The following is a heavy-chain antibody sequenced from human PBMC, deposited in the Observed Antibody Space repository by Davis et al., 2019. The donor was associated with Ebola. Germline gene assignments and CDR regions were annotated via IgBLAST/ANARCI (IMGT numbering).Heavy chain of an antibody. CDR3: ARDLGTAMATE. CDR1: GGTFSTYA. Sequence: AASVKVSCKASGGTFSTYAIDWVRQAPGQGPEWMGRIIPMLGIPNCAQRFQGRVTITADKSTSTAYMELSSLRSEDTAMYYCARDLGTAMATEWGQGTLVTVSS. V-gene: IGHV1-69*04. D-gene: IGHD5-18*01. J-gene: IGHJ4*02. CDR2: IIPMLGIP.